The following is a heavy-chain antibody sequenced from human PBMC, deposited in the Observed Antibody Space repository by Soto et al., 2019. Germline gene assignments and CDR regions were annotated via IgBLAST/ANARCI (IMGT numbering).Heavy chain of an antibody. CDR2: INIRNGNT. CDR3: ARDLWGSGNYYFHWFDP. V-gene: IGHV1-18*01. CDR1: GYTFRNYG. Sequence: GASVKVSCKASGYTFRNYGIAWVRQAPGQGLEWMGWINIRNGNTQYAQNFQGRVTLTTDTSTSTAYVEVRSLRSDDTAVYYCARDLWGSGNYYFHWFDPWGQGTPVTVSS. J-gene: IGHJ5*02. D-gene: IGHD1-26*01.